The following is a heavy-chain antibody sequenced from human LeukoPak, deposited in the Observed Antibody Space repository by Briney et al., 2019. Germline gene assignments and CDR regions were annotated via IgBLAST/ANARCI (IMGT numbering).Heavy chain of an antibody. J-gene: IGHJ5*02. CDR1: GGSFSGYY. CDR3: ASGDSSSWYFWFDP. D-gene: IGHD6-13*01. CDR2: INHSGST. Sequence: SETLSLTCAVYGGSFSGYYWSWIRQPPGKGLEWIGEINHSGSTNHNPSLKSRVTISVDTSKNQFSLKLSSVTAADTAVYYCASGDSSSWYFWFDPWGQGTLVTVSS. V-gene: IGHV4-34*01.